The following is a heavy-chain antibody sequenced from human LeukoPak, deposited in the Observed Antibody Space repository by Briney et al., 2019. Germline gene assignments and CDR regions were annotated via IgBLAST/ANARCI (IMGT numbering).Heavy chain of an antibody. CDR1: GGTFNSYL. D-gene: IGHD1-26*01. V-gene: IGHV1-69*02. J-gene: IGHJ3*02. CDR3: ASGTVGAYPVGAFDI. CDR2: IIPILGIA. Sequence: SVKVSCKASGGTFNSYLITWVRQAPGQGLEWMGRIIPILGIANYAQKFQGRVTITADKSTSTAYMELSSLRSEDTAVYYCASGTVGAYPVGAFDIWGQGTMVTVSS.